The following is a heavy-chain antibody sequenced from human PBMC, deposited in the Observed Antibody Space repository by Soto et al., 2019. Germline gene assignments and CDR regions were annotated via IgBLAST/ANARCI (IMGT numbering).Heavy chain of an antibody. CDR2: IYPGDSDT. CDR1: GYSFTSYW. J-gene: IGHJ6*02. Sequence: GESLKISCKGSGYSFTSYWIGWVRQMPGKGLEWMGIIYPGDSDTRYSPSFQGQVTISAGKSISTAYLQWSSLKASDTAMYYCARRMSYYGPEYGMDVWGQGTTVTVSS. CDR3: ARRMSYYGPEYGMDV. D-gene: IGHD3-10*01. V-gene: IGHV5-51*01.